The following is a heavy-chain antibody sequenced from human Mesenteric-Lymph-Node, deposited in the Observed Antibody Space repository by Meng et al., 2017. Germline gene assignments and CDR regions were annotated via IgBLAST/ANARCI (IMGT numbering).Heavy chain of an antibody. CDR1: GRSFRSYA. V-gene: IGHV1-69*01. Sequence: GAEVKRPVPSVTASCQASGRSFRSYAICEGRQAPGQGFEWMGGIIPIFCPANYAQKFQGRVTITADESTSTAYMELSSLRSEDTAVYYCAMGGTLGQLVSWFDPWGQGTLVTVSS. J-gene: IGHJ5*02. CDR2: IIPIFCPA. D-gene: IGHD6-6*01. CDR3: AMGGTLGQLVSWFDP.